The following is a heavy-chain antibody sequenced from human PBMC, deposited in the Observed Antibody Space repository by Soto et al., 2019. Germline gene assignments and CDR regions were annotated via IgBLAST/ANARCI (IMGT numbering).Heavy chain of an antibody. D-gene: IGHD2-21*01. Sequence: VASVKVSCKASGYNFTMYAMIWVRQAPGQRPEWMGWINTGNGNTKYSPKLQGRVTITRDTSASTACMELSSLKSEDTAVYYCARGERLYYAYYGMDVWGQGSTVTVSS. V-gene: IGHV1-3*04. CDR2: INTGNGNT. CDR3: ARGERLYYAYYGMDV. CDR1: GYNFTMYA. J-gene: IGHJ6*02.